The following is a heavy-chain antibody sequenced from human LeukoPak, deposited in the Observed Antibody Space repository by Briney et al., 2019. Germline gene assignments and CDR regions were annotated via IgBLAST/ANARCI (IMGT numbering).Heavy chain of an antibody. J-gene: IGHJ4*02. Sequence: GGSLRLSCAASGITVSSNYMSWVRQAPGKGLEWVSIIYSGGNTNYADYVRGRFTISRDNSKKTLYLQMNSLRAEDTAVYYCAGYSLGRQIYFFDYWGQGTLVTVSS. CDR1: GITVSSNY. D-gene: IGHD3-16*02. CDR2: IYSGGNT. CDR3: AGYSLGRQIYFFDY. V-gene: IGHV3-66*01.